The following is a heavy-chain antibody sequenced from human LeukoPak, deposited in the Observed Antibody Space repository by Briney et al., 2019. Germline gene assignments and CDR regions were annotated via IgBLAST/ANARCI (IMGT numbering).Heavy chain of an antibody. CDR3: AKAGGSSWAVLDY. Sequence: GGSLRLSCAASGFTFSSIGIHWVRQAPGKGLEWVAFIRYEGSNTNYADAGKGRLPISRGTSENMLYLQMNSLRREDTAVYYCAKAGGSSWAVLDYWGQGTLVTVSS. J-gene: IGHJ4*02. V-gene: IGHV3-30*02. CDR1: GFTFSSIG. CDR2: IRYEGSNT. D-gene: IGHD6-13*01.